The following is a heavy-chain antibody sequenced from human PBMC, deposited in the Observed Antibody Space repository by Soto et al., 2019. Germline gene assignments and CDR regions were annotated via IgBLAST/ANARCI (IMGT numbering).Heavy chain of an antibody. V-gene: IGHV3-48*03. CDR2: ISSSGSTI. D-gene: IGHD4-17*01. CDR1: GFTFSSYE. CDR3: AKPLTTTRNRNYGDPRGFDY. Sequence: EVQLVESGGGLVQPGGSLRLSCAASGFTFSSYEMNWVRQAPGKGLEWVSYISSSGSTIYYADSVKGRFTISRDNAKNSLYLQMNSLRAEDTAVYYCAKPLTTTRNRNYGDPRGFDYWGQGTLVTVSS. J-gene: IGHJ4*02.